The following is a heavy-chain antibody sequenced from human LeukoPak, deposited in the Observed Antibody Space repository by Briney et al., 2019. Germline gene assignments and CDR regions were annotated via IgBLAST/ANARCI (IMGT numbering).Heavy chain of an antibody. CDR2: IIPIFGTA. CDR1: GGTFSSYA. CDR3: ATNYCYDSSGYSLFAY. J-gene: IGHJ4*02. V-gene: IGHV1-69*05. Sequence: SVKVSCKASGGTFSSYAISWVRQAPGQGLEWMGRIIPIFGTANYAQKFQGRVTITTDESTSTAYMELSSLRSEDTAVYYCATNYCYDSSGYSLFAYWGQGTLVTVSS. D-gene: IGHD3-22*01.